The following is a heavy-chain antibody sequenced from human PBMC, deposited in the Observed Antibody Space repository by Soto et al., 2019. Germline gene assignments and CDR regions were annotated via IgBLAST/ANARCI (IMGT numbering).Heavy chain of an antibody. D-gene: IGHD3-10*01. Sequence: QVQLLQSGAEVKKPGASVKVSCKASGYTFTGYFMHWVRQAPGQGLEWKGWINPYSGGADYAQSCQGRVTMTRHTSISTGYMELSRLRFDDASVYDGARVIRGAYYNSPLDTWGQGTVVTVSS. J-gene: IGHJ5*02. CDR3: ARVIRGAYYNSPLDT. CDR2: INPYSGGA. CDR1: GYTFTGYF. V-gene: IGHV1-2*02.